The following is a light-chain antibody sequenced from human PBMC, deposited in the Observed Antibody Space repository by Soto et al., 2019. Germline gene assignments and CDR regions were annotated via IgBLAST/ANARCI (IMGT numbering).Light chain of an antibody. V-gene: IGKV3-20*01. CDR3: QQYGSSLFT. J-gene: IGKJ3*01. Sequence: EIVLTQSPGTLSLSPGERATLSCRASQSVSSSSLAWYQHKPGQAPRLLIYGASSRATGIPDRFSRSGSGTDFTLTISRLEPEDFAVYYCQQYGSSLFTFGPGTKVDIK. CDR2: GAS. CDR1: QSVSSSS.